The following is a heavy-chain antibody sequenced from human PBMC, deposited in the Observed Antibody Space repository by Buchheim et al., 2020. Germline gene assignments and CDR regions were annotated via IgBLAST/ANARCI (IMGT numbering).Heavy chain of an antibody. CDR2: INHSGST. J-gene: IGHJ5*02. D-gene: IGHD3-3*01. CDR3: ARGNYDFWSGYYGGGSGWFDP. Sequence: QVQLQQWGAGLLKPSETLSLTCAVYGGSFSGYYWSWIRQPPGKGLEWIGEINHSGSTNYNPSLKSRVTISVDTSKNQFSLKLSSVTAADTAVYYCARGNYDFWSGYYGGGSGWFDPWGQETL. CDR1: GGSFSGYY. V-gene: IGHV4-34*01.